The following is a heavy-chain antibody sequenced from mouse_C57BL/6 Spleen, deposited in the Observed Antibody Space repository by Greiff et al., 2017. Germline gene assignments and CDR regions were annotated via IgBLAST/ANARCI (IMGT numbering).Heavy chain of an antibody. CDR3: ARETDGYYFDY. D-gene: IGHD2-3*01. CDR1: GYAFSSYW. CDR2: IYPGDGDT. V-gene: IGHV1-80*01. Sequence: QVQLQQSGAELVKPGASVKISCKASGYAFSSYWMNWVKQRPGKGLEWIGQIYPGDGDTNYNGKFKGKATLTADKSSSTAYMQLSSLTSEDSAVYFCARETDGYYFDYWGQGTTLTVSS. J-gene: IGHJ2*01.